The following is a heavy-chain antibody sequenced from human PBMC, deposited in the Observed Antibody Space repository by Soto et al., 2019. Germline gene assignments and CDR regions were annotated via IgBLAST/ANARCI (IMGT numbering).Heavy chain of an antibody. CDR2: INPSGGST. D-gene: IGHD2-15*01. Sequence: ASVKVSCKASGYTFTSYYMHWVRQAPGQGLEWMGIINPSGGSTSYAQKFQGRVTMTRDTSTSTVYMELSSLRSEDTAVYYCARESVVVVAATGDYYYYGMDGWGQGTTVTVSS. CDR3: ARESVVVVAATGDYYYYGMDG. J-gene: IGHJ6*02. V-gene: IGHV1-46*01. CDR1: GYTFTSYY.